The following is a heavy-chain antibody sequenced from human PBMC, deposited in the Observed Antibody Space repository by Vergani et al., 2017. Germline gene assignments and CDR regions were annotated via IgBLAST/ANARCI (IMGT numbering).Heavy chain of an antibody. V-gene: IGHV1-46*01. Sequence: QVQLVQSGAEVKKPGASVKVSCKASGYTFTSYYMHWVRQAPGQGLEWMGIINPSGGSTSYAQKFQGRVTMTRDTSIGTAYMELSRLRSDDTAVYYCARVPVAVAPDWGQGTLVTVSS. CDR1: GYTFTSYY. CDR2: INPSGGST. J-gene: IGHJ4*02. D-gene: IGHD6-19*01. CDR3: ARVPVAVAPD.